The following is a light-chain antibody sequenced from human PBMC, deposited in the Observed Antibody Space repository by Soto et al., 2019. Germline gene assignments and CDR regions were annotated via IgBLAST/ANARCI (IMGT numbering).Light chain of an antibody. CDR3: QQYYSYPWT. Sequence: AIRMTHSPSSFSASTGDRVTITCRASQGISSYLAWYQQKPGKAPKLLIYAASTLQSGVPSRFSRSGSGKDFTLTISCLQSEDFATYYCQQYYSYPWTFGQGSKVDIX. J-gene: IGKJ1*01. CDR2: AAS. V-gene: IGKV1-8*01. CDR1: QGISSY.